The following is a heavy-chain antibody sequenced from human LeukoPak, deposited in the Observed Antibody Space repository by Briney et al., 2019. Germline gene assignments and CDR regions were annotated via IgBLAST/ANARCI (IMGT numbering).Heavy chain of an antibody. V-gene: IGHV3-21*01. Sequence: GGSLRLSCAASGFTFSSYSMNWVRQAPGKGLEWVSSISSSSSYIYYADSVKGRFTISRDNSKNTLFLQMINLRAEDTALYYCASAEGLTATSEYFQHWGQGTLVTVSS. CDR3: ASAEGLTATSEYFQH. J-gene: IGHJ1*01. CDR1: GFTFSSYS. CDR2: ISSSSSYI. D-gene: IGHD2-15*01.